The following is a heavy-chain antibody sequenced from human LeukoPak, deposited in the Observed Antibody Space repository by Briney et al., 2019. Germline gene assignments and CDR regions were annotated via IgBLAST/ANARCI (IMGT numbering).Heavy chain of an antibody. CDR3: AKIGAAARRTPNPRWFDP. CDR2: MNPNSGNT. Sequence: GASVKVSCKASGYTFTSYDINWVRQATGQGLEWMGWMNPNSGNTGYAQKFQGRVSMTWNTSISTAYMELSSLKSEDTAVYYCAKIGAAARRTPNPRWFDPWGQGILVTVSS. D-gene: IGHD6-6*01. CDR1: GYTFTSYD. J-gene: IGHJ5*02. V-gene: IGHV1-8*01.